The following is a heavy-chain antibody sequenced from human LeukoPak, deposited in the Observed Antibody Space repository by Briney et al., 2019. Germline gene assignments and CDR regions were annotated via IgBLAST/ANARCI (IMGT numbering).Heavy chain of an antibody. CDR3: ARTPRRGELLYFDY. CDR1: AYTFTSYG. J-gene: IGHJ4*02. Sequence: ASVKVSCKASAYTFTSYGISWVRQAPGQGLEWMGWISAYNGNTNYAQKLQGRVTMTTDTSTSTAYMELRSLRSDDTAVYYCARTPRRGELLYFDYWGQGTLVTVSS. V-gene: IGHV1-18*01. D-gene: IGHD1-26*01. CDR2: ISAYNGNT.